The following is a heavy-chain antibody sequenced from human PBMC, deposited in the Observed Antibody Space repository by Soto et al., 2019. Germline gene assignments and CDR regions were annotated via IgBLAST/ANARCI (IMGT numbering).Heavy chain of an antibody. D-gene: IGHD1-1*01. CDR2: IYNDGSRT. CDR1: GFAFSSYW. Sequence: PGGSLRLSCAASGFAFSSYWMHWVRQIAGKGPVWVSRIYNDGSRTAYADFVKGRFTISRDNAKNTLYLQMSSLTVEDTAVYYCARDLSGETTPYFDLWGQGALVTVSS. V-gene: IGHV3-74*01. J-gene: IGHJ4*02. CDR3: ARDLSGETTPYFDL.